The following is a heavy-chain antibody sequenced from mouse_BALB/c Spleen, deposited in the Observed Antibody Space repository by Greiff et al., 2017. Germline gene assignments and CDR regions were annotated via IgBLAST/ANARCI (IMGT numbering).Heavy chain of an antibody. CDR1: EYEFPSHD. CDR2: INSDGGST. CDR3: ARSHYRSEGFAY. D-gene: IGHD2-14*01. J-gene: IGHJ3*01. V-gene: IGHV5-2*01. Sequence: VQLKQSGGGLVQPGESLKLSCESNEYEFPSHDMSWVRKTPEKRLELVAAINSDGGSTYYPDTMERRFIISRDNTKKTLYLQMSSLRSEDTALYYCARSHYRSEGFAYWGQGTLVTVSA.